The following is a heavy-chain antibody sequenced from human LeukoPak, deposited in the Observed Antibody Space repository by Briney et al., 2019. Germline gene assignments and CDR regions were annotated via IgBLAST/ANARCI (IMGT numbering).Heavy chain of an antibody. J-gene: IGHJ4*02. D-gene: IGHD6-13*01. V-gene: IGHV3-7*01. CDR3: ARDPESSSFDL. CDR1: GYYFATYW. CDR2: IDQGGSVR. Sequence: GESLKISCQASGYYFATYWIGWVRQTPEKGLEFVANIDQGGSVRNYMDSLKGRCTISRDNAKKSLYLEVNSLRADDTAVYYCARDPESSSFDLWGRGALVTVSS.